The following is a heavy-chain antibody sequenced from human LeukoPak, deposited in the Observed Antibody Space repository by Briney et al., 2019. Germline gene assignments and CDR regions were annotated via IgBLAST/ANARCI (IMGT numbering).Heavy chain of an antibody. D-gene: IGHD5-18*01. Sequence: ASVKVSCKASGYTFTGYYMHWVRQAPGQGLEWTGWINPNSGGTNYAQKFQGRVTMTRDTSISTAYMELSRLRSDDTAVYYCARDIQLWYKDYYYYYGMDVWGQGTTVTVSS. CDR3: ARDIQLWYKDYYYYYGMDV. CDR2: INPNSGGT. CDR1: GYTFTGYY. V-gene: IGHV1-2*02. J-gene: IGHJ6*02.